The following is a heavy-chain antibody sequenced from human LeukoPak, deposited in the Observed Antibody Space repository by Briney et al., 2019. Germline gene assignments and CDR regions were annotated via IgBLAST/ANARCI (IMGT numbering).Heavy chain of an antibody. V-gene: IGHV3-30*18. CDR3: AKGFPAVATNYYFDY. J-gene: IGHJ4*02. CDR1: GFIFSAYV. CDR2: ISYDGSNK. Sequence: PGRSLRLSCAASGFIFSAYVMHWVRQAPGKGLEWVAVISYDGSNKYYADSVKGRFTISRDNSKNTLYLQMNSLRAEDTAVYYCAKGFPAVATNYYFDYWGQGTLVTVSS. D-gene: IGHD6-19*01.